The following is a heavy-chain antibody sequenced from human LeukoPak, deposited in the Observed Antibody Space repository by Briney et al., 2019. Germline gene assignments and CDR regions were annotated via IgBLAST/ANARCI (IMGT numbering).Heavy chain of an antibody. CDR2: INAGNGNT. D-gene: IGHD4-23*01. Sequence: GASVKVSCKASGYTFTSYAMHWVRQAPGQRLEWMGWINAGNGNTKYSQKFQGRVTITRNTSISTAYMELSSLRSEDTAVYYCARGDYGGNWWFDPWGQGTLVTVSS. J-gene: IGHJ5*02. CDR1: GYTFTSYA. V-gene: IGHV1-3*01. CDR3: ARGDYGGNWWFDP.